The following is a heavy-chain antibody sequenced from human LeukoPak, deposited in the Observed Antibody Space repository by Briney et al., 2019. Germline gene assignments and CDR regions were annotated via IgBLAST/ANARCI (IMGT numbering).Heavy chain of an antibody. CDR2: ISDVRQTT. J-gene: IGHJ3*02. V-gene: IGHV3-23*01. Sequence: GGSLRLSCAASGFTISRYVMSWVRQAPGKGLEWVSSISDVRQTTYYADSVKDRFTISRDYSQNTLLLQMNSLRAEDTALYYCARGKTSDDIIEDAFDIWGQGTMVAVSS. D-gene: IGHD3-9*01. CDR1: GFTISRYV. CDR3: ARGKTSDDIIEDAFDI.